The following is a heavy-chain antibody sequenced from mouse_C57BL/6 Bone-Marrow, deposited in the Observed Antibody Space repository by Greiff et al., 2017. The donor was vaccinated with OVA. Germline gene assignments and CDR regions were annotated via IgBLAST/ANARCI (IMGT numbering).Heavy chain of an antibody. CDR1: GFTFNTYA. D-gene: IGHD1-1*01. V-gene: IGHV10-3*01. Sequence: EVQLQQSGGGLVQPKGSLKLSCAASGFTFNTYAMHWVRQAPGKGLEWVARIRSNSSNYATYYADSVQDRFTISRDDSQSMLYLQMNNLKTEDTAMYYCVRNSGRLYAMDYWGQGTSVTVSS. CDR2: IRSNSSNYAT. J-gene: IGHJ4*01. CDR3: VRNSGRLYAMDY.